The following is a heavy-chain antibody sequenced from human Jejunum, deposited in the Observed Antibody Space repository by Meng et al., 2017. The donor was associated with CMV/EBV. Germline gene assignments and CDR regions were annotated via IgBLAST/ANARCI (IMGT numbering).Heavy chain of an antibody. D-gene: IGHD3-22*01. CDR2: FYTNGRA. CDR3: ARSGYYYDTTGYSPFDY. J-gene: IGHJ4*02. Sequence: QVQLQESRPGLLRPSETLSLTCGFSGGSLTNYYWNWIRQTAGKGLEWIGRFYTNGRAIYHPSLVSRVTISEDTSKNQFSLRLTSVTAADTAVYYCARSGYYYDTTGYSPFDYWGQGALVTVSS. V-gene: IGHV4-4*07. CDR1: GGSLTNYY.